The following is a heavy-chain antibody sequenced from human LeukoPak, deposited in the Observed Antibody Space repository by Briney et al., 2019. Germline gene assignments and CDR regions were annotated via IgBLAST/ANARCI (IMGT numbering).Heavy chain of an antibody. CDR1: GYTFTGYY. CDR2: INPNSGGT. D-gene: IGHD6-13*01. V-gene: IGHV1-2*02. CDR3: ARDIAPSGSWWLDS. Sequence: ASVKVSCKASGYTFTGYYMHWVRQAPGQGLEWMGWINPNSGGTNYAQKFQGRVTMTRDTSISTAYMDLFRLMSDDTATYYCARDIAPSGSWWLDSWGQGTLVVVSS. J-gene: IGHJ5*01.